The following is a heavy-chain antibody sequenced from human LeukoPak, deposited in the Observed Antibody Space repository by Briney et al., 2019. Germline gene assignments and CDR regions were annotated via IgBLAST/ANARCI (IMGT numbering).Heavy chain of an antibody. D-gene: IGHD3-22*01. Sequence: PGGSLRLSCAASGFTFSSYARRWVRQAPGKGLEWVSAISGSGGSTYYADSVKGRFTISRDNSKNTLYMQMNSLRAEDTAVYYCAKHAAVVVVIASDYWGQGTLVTVSS. V-gene: IGHV3-23*01. J-gene: IGHJ4*02. CDR3: AKHAAVVVVIASDY. CDR2: ISGSGGST. CDR1: GFTFSSYA.